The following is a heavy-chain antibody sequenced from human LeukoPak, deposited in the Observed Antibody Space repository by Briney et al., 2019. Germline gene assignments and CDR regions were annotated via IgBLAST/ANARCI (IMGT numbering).Heavy chain of an antibody. J-gene: IGHJ6*03. Sequence: GGSLRLSCAASGFTISNHWMHWVRQDPGKGLVWVSRINSDGRRTSYADSVKGRFTISRDNAKNTLYLQMNSLRPDDTAVYYCAREVEVVPATMGAYYYYYMDVWGKGTTVTVSS. CDR1: GFTISNHW. V-gene: IGHV3-74*01. CDR3: AREVEVVPATMGAYYYYYMDV. D-gene: IGHD2-2*01. CDR2: INSDGRRT.